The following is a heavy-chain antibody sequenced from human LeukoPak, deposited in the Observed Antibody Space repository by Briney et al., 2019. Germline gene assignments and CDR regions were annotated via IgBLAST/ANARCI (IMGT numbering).Heavy chain of an antibody. CDR3: ARAPDSSGPRGWFDP. CDR1: GYTFTSNY. CDR2: ISPSGGSA. Sequence: ASVKVSCKAFGYTFTSNYMHWVRQAPGQGPEWMGVISPSGGSATYAQKFQGRVTMTRDMSTSTVYMELSSLRSEDTAVYYCARAPDSSGPRGWFDPWGQGTLVTVSS. D-gene: IGHD3-22*01. J-gene: IGHJ5*02. V-gene: IGHV1-46*01.